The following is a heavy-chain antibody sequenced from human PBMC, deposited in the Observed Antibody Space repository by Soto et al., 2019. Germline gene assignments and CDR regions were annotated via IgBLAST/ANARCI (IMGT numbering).Heavy chain of an antibody. D-gene: IGHD2-15*01. Sequence: EVQLVESGGGLVQPGGSLRLSCAASGISVSSNYMSWDRQAPGKGLEWVSVIDSGGSSYFADSVKGRFTISRDNSTNTLYLQMNSLRVEDTAVYYCARGGSGLHWFDPWGQGTLVTVSS. CDR3: ARGGSGLHWFDP. CDR2: IDSGGSS. J-gene: IGHJ5*02. CDR1: GISVSSNY. V-gene: IGHV3-66*01.